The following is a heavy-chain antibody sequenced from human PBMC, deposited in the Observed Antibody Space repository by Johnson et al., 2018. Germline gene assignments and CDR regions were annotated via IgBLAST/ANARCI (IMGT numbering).Heavy chain of an antibody. Sequence: VQLQESGGGLVQXGGSLRLSCAGSGFTFSTYWMNWIRQAPGKGLEWVANIKDDGSEEYYVDSVKGRFTISRDNAKNTLYLQMKSVREEDMAVDYCAREEIWFGEFSTGMDVWGHGTTVTVSS. CDR1: GFTFSTYW. CDR2: IKDDGSEE. V-gene: IGHV3-7*01. CDR3: AREEIWFGEFSTGMDV. D-gene: IGHD3-10*01. J-gene: IGHJ6*02.